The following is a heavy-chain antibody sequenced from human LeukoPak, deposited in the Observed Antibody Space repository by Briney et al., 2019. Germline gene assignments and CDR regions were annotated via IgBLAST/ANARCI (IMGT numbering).Heavy chain of an antibody. Sequence: SVKVSCKASGGTFSSYAISWVRQAPGQGLEWMGGIIPMFGTADYAQKFQGRVTITADESTSTAYMELSSPRSEDTAVYYCARGSVIAAAGNYFDYWGQGTLVTVSS. CDR3: ARGSVIAAAGNYFDY. D-gene: IGHD6-13*01. CDR2: IIPMFGTA. J-gene: IGHJ4*02. V-gene: IGHV1-69*13. CDR1: GGTFSSYA.